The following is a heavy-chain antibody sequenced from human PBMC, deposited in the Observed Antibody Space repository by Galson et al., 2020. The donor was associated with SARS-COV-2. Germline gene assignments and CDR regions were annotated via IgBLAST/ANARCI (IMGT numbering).Heavy chain of an antibody. Sequence: ASVKVSCKASGYTFTSYYMHWVRQAPGQGLEWMGIINPSGGSTSYAQKFQGRVTMTRDTSTSTVYMELSSLRSEDTAVYYCSRGPESYCSGGSCYSAYYYYYMDVWGKGTTVTVSS. CDR1: GYTFTSYY. D-gene: IGHD2-15*01. V-gene: IGHV1-46*01. CDR2: INPSGGST. J-gene: IGHJ6*03. CDR3: SRGPESYCSGGSCYSAYYYYYMDV.